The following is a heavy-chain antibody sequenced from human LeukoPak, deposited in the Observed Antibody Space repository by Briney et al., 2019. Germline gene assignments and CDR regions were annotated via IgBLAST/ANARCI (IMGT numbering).Heavy chain of an antibody. CDR3: TRQADTGYGDYSDY. V-gene: IGHV3-49*03. CDR1: GFTFGDYA. CDR2: IRSKAYGGTT. D-gene: IGHD4-17*01. J-gene: IGHJ4*02. Sequence: GGSLRLSCTDSGFTFGDYAMSWFRQAPGKGLEWVGFIRSKAYGGTTEYAASVKGRFTISRDDSKSIAYLQMNSLKTEDTAVYYCTRQADTGYGDYSDYWGQGTLVTVSS.